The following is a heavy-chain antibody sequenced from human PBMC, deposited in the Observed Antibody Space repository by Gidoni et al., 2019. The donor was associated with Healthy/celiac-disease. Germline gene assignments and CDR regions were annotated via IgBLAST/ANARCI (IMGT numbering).Heavy chain of an antibody. Sequence: DVQLFESGRRLVHPCSSLSLSCAASGLTFAAYAMHWIRLAPVQGLEWGSGISWNSGSIGYADSVKGRFTISSDNAKNSLYLQMDSLRAEDTAVYYCATDSRAGYAPDAFDIWGQGTMVTVSS. CDR1: GLTFAAYA. CDR3: ATDSRAGYAPDAFDI. CDR2: ISWNSGSI. V-gene: IGHV3-9*01. J-gene: IGHJ3*02. D-gene: IGHD2-2*03.